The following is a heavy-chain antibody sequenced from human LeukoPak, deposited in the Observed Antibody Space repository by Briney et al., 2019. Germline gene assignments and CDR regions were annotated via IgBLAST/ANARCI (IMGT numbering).Heavy chain of an antibody. D-gene: IGHD2-21*01. Sequence: GGSLRLSCVGSGFTFRSHAMSWVRQAPEKGLEFVSSIYENGGTTYYADSVKGRFSISRDNSKNTLYLQMDSLRGEDTAVYYCAKDFRIGYSAHFDYWGQGALVTVSS. CDR1: GFTFRSHA. J-gene: IGHJ4*02. CDR2: IYENGGTT. CDR3: AKDFRIGYSAHFDY. V-gene: IGHV3-23*01.